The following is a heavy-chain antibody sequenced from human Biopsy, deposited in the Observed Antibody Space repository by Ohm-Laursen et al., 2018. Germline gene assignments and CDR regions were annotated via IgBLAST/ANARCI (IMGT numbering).Heavy chain of an antibody. CDR1: SGSISSYY. J-gene: IGHJ4*02. Sequence: SDTLSLTCTVSSGSISSYYWSWIRQPPGKGLEWIGYIDYRGSTKYNPSLRSRVTMSIDTSRNQFSLKLSSVTAADTAVYYCATTTTDTSGWFGNYFDSWGQGTLVTVSS. CDR2: IDYRGST. V-gene: IGHV4-59*07. D-gene: IGHD6-19*01. CDR3: ATTTTDTSGWFGNYFDS.